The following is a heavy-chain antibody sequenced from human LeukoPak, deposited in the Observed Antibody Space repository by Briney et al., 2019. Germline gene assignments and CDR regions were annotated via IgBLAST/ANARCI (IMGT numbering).Heavy chain of an antibody. CDR2: INPSGGST. CDR3: ARDFSSGYSVY. D-gene: IGHD3-22*01. J-gene: IGHJ4*02. Sequence: GASVKVSCKASGYTFTSYYMHWVRQAPGQGLEWMGIINPSGGSTSYAQKFQGRVTMTRDTPTSTVYMELSSLRSKDTAVYYCARDFSSGYSVYWGQGTLVTVSS. V-gene: IGHV1-46*01. CDR1: GYTFTSYY.